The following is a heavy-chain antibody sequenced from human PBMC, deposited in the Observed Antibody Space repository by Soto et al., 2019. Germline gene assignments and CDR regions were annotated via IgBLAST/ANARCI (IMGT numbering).Heavy chain of an antibody. Sequence: ESGGGVVQPGRSLRLSCVASGLTFSSYGMHWVRQAPGKGLEWVAVISYDGSNKYYADSVKGRFTISRDNSKNTLYLQMNSLRAEDTAVYYCAKLPVVPAAAILGDSGYWRQGTLVTVSS. J-gene: IGHJ4*02. D-gene: IGHD2-2*01. CDR3: AKLPVVPAAAILGDSGY. CDR2: ISYDGSNK. V-gene: IGHV3-30*18. CDR1: GLTFSSYG.